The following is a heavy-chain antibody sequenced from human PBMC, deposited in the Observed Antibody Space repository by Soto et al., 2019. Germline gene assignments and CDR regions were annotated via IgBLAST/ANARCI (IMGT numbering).Heavy chain of an antibody. D-gene: IGHD6-19*01. V-gene: IGHV3-23*01. J-gene: IGHJ4*02. CDR3: AKQYSSGWYYFDY. Sequence: GGSLRLSCAASGFTFSSYAMSWVRQAPGKGLEWVSAISGSGGSTYYADPVKGRFTISRDNSKNTLYLQMDSLRAEDTAVYYCAKQYSSGWYYFDYWGQGTLVTVSS. CDR1: GFTFSSYA. CDR2: ISGSGGST.